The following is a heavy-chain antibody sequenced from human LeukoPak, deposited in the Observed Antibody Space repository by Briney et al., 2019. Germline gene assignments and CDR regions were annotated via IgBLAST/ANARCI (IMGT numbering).Heavy chain of an antibody. CDR3: ARGGYNSRRDNWFDP. D-gene: IGHD5-12*01. CDR1: GWSFSCYY. CDR2: INHSGST. J-gene: IGHJ5*02. Sequence: SETLSLTCAVYGWSFSCYYWSWIRQPPGKGLEWIGEINHSGSTNYNPSLKSRVTKTVNTAKNQLYLKLRSVNDADKAVYYCARGGYNSRRDNWFDPWGQGNLVTVSS. V-gene: IGHV4-34*01.